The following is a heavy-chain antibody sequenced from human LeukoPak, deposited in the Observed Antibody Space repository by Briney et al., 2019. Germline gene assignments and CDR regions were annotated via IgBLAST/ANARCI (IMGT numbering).Heavy chain of an antibody. CDR3: ARDRRYCGGGSCYFDYFFDY. CDR2: ISYGGSIN. Sequence: GRSLRLSCAASGFNFNSYAVHWVRQAPGKGLEWVAVISYGGSINFYAASVKGRFTISRDNSKNTLYLQMNSLRAEDSALYFCARDRRYCGGGSCYFDYFFDYWGQGTLVTVSS. CDR1: GFNFNSYA. J-gene: IGHJ4*02. D-gene: IGHD2-15*01. V-gene: IGHV3-30-3*01.